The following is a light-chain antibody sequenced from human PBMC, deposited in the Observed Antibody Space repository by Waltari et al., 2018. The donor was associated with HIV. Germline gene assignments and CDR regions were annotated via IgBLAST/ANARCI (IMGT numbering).Light chain of an antibody. V-gene: IGLV2-11*01. J-gene: IGLJ3*02. CDR2: DVT. CDR1: RSDGGHYNY. Sequence: QPALTQPRSVQGSPGQSVTISCTGARSDGGHYNYVSWYQPNPGKAPKVMIYDVTKRPAGVPDRFSGSKSGNTASLTISGLQAEDEADYYCCSYTGTYTVLFGGGTKLTVL. CDR3: CSYTGTYTVL.